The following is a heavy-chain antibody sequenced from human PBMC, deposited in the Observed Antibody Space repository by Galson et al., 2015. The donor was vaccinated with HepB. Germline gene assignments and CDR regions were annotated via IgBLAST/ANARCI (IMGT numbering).Heavy chain of an antibody. CDR2: IRNKAKSYTT. CDR1: ELNFSDRY. Sequence: SLRLSCAASELNFSDRYMDWVRQAPGKGLEWVGRIRNKAKSYTTEYVASVRGRFTISRDDSQNSLYLQMNSLKTEDTAVYYCNRAFSGGRPSDVWGQGTTVTVSS. J-gene: IGHJ3*01. D-gene: IGHD3-3*02. V-gene: IGHV3-72*01. CDR3: NRAFSGGRPSDV.